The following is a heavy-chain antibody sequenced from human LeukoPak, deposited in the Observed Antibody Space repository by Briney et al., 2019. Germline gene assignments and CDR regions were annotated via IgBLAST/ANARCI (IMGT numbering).Heavy chain of an antibody. CDR3: AKGSIFGVVICFYFDY. V-gene: IGHV3-23*01. CDR1: GFTFSSYA. D-gene: IGHD3-3*02. J-gene: IGHJ4*02. CDR2: ISGSGGST. Sequence: GGSLRLSCAASGFTFSSYAMSWVRQAPGKGLEWVSAISGSGGSTYYADSVEGRFTISRDNSKNTLYLQMNSLRAEDTAVYYCAKGSIFGVVICFYFDYWGQGTLVTVSS.